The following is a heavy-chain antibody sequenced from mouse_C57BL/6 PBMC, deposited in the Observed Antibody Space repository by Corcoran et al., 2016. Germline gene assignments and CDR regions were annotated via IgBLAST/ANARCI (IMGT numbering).Heavy chain of an antibody. CDR1: GYTFTTYG. CDR2: INTYSGVP. D-gene: IGHD3-3*01. Sequence: QIQLVQSGPELKKPGETVKISCKASGYTFTTYGMSWVKQAPGKGLKWMGWINTYSGVPTYADDFKGRFAFSLETSASTAYLQINNLKNEDTATYFCARGTGYYFDYWGQGTTLTVSS. V-gene: IGHV9-3*01. J-gene: IGHJ2*01. CDR3: ARGTGYYFDY.